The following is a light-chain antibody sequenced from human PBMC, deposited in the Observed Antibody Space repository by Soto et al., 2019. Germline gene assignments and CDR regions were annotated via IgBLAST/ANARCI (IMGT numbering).Light chain of an antibody. CDR2: GVS. CDR3: QHYGSSPPWT. J-gene: IGKJ1*01. Sequence: EIVMTQSPATLSVSPGERATLSCRASQGVSSSYLAWYQQKPGQAPRLLIYGVSNRATGIPDRFSGSGSGTDFTLTISRLEPEDFAVYYCQHYGSSPPWTFGQGTKVDIK. V-gene: IGKV3-20*01. CDR1: QGVSSSY.